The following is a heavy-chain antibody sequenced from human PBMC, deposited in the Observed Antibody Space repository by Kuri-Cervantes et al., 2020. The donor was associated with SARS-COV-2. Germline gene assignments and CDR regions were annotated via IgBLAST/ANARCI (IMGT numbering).Heavy chain of an antibody. CDR2: ISSSSSYI. J-gene: IGHJ6*02. D-gene: IGHD2-2*01. CDR1: GFTFSSYS. V-gene: IGHV3-21*01. Sequence: GESLKISCAASGFTFSSYSMNWVRQAPGKGLEWVSSISSSSSYIYYADSVKGRFTISRDNAKNSLYLQMNSLRAEDTAVYYCARVRKYCSSTSCYPAYYYGMDVWGQGTTVTVSS. CDR3: ARVRKYCSSTSCYPAYYYGMDV.